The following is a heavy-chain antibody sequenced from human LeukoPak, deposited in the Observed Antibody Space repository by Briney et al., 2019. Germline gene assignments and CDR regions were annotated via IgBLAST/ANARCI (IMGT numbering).Heavy chain of an antibody. Sequence: SETLSLTCTVSGDSISTSNSYWGWIRQPPGKGLEWIGSIYYSGNTYYNASLKSRVTISVDTSKNQFSLKLTSVTAADTAVYYCARDKLTGDSHFDSWGQGSLVTVSS. J-gene: IGHJ4*02. CDR1: GDSISTSNSY. D-gene: IGHD7-27*01. CDR2: IYYSGNT. V-gene: IGHV4-39*02. CDR3: ARDKLTGDSHFDS.